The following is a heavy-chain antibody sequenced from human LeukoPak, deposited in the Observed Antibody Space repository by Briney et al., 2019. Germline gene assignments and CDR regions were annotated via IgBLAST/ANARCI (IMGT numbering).Heavy chain of an antibody. D-gene: IGHD2-21*02. J-gene: IGHJ4*02. Sequence: SVKVSCKASGGTFSSYATSWVRQAPGQGLEWMGRIIPIFGTANYAQKFQGRVTITTDESTSTAYMELSSLRSEDTAVYYCARVNCGGDCYSFGYWGQGTLVTVSS. V-gene: IGHV1-69*05. CDR1: GGTFSSYA. CDR2: IIPIFGTA. CDR3: ARVNCGGDCYSFGY.